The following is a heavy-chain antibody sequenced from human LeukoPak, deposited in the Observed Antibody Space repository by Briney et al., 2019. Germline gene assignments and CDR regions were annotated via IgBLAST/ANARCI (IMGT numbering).Heavy chain of an antibody. CDR3: ARDGQLSGGDFDY. CDR2: ISSNGGST. CDR1: GFTFSSYA. V-gene: IGHV3-64*01. J-gene: IGHJ4*02. Sequence: PGGSLRLSCAASGFTFSSYAMHWVRQAPGKGLEYVSAISSNGGSTYYANSVKGRFTISRDNSKNSLYLQMNSLRAEDTAVYYCARDGQLSGGDFDYWGQGTPVTVSS. D-gene: IGHD2-21*01.